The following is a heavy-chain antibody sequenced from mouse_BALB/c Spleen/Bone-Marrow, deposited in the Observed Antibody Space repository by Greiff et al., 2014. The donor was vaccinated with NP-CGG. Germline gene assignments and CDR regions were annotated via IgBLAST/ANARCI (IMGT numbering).Heavy chain of an antibody. CDR3: ARVYGNYDAMDY. J-gene: IGHJ4*01. D-gene: IGHD2-1*01. Sequence: QVHVKQSGAELARPGASVKMSCWASGYTFTTYTMHWVKQRPGQGLEWIGYINPSSGYTYYNQKFKDKATLTADKSSSAAYLQLSSLTSEDSAVYYCARVYGNYDAMDYWGQGTSVTVSS. CDR2: INPSSGYT. CDR1: GYTFTTYT. V-gene: IGHV1-4*01.